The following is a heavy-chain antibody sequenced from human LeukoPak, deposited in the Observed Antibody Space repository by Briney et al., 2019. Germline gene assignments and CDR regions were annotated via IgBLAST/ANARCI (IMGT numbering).Heavy chain of an antibody. V-gene: IGHV3-11*01. J-gene: IGHJ3*02. Sequence: GGSLRLACAASGFTFSDYYMSWIRQAPGGGRGWISNISSSGNTIYYADSVKGGFTLSRDHAKNSLYLQMDSLRVDHTAVYYCARESGTYSYGAFDIWGQGTLVTVSS. CDR1: GFTFSDYY. D-gene: IGHD1-26*01. CDR2: ISSSGNTI. CDR3: ARESGTYSYGAFDI.